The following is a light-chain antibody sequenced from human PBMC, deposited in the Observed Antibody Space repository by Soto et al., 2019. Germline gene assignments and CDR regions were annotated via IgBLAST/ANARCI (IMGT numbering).Light chain of an antibody. CDR3: LQDFNYPWT. CDR1: QGIGND. CDR2: AAS. Sequence: AIQMTQSPSSLSASVGDSVTITCRSGQGIGNDLAWFQQRPGKAAKVLIYAASGLQSEVRSRFSGSGSGTDFTLTISSLQPEDYATYYCLQDFNYPWTFGQGTKVEI. J-gene: IGKJ1*01. V-gene: IGKV1-6*01.